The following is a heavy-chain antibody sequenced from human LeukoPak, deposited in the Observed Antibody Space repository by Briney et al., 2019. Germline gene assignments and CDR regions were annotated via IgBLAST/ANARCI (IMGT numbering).Heavy chain of an antibody. D-gene: IGHD2-15*01. CDR2: IYYSGST. CDR1: GGSISSYY. J-gene: IGHJ4*02. Sequence: SETLSLTCTVSGGSISSYYWSWIRQPPGKGLEWIGYIYYSGSTNYNPSLKSRVTISVDTSKNQFSLKLSSVTAADTAVYYCARGKYCSGGSCYRNIDLDYWGQGTLVTISS. CDR3: ARGKYCSGGSCYRNIDLDY. V-gene: IGHV4-59*12.